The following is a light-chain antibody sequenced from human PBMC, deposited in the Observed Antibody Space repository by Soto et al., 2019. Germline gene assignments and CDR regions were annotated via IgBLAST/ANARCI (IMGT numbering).Light chain of an antibody. J-gene: IGLJ1*01. CDR2: GVS. CDR3: CSYTSSTNYV. CDR1: TIDVSIYNY. V-gene: IGLV2-14*01. Sequence: QSVVTQPASVSGSPGQSLTISCTGTTIDVSIYNYVSWYQQHPGKAPKLMIYGVSNRPSGVSNRFSGAKSGHTASLTISGLQVEDEADYYCCSYTSSTNYVFGPGTKVTVL.